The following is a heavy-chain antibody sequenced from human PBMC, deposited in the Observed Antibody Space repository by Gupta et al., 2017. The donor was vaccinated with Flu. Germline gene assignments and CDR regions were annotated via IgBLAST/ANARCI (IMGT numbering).Heavy chain of an antibody. CDR2: KSYDGSNK. D-gene: IGHD3-10*01. V-gene: IGHV3-30*18. Sequence: APGKGLEWLAVKSYDGSNKYKADSGKGRFTIARDNSKSTLYLKMNSLRPGDTALYYFAKDLGGDRNYYYGMDVWGQWTMVTVSS. CDR3: AKDLGGDRNYYYGMDV. J-gene: IGHJ6*02.